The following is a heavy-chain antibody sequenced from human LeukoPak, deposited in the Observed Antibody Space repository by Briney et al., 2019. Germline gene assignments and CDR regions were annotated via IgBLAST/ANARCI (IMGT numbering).Heavy chain of an antibody. CDR1: GYTFATYG. Sequence: GASVEVSCKASGYTFATYGISWVRQAPGQGLEWMGRISAYTANTNYAQKLQGRVTMTTDTSTSTAYMELRSLRSDDTAVYYCAREVNYYDGSGYLSYWGQGTPVTVSS. D-gene: IGHD3-22*01. CDR3: AREVNYYDGSGYLSY. J-gene: IGHJ4*02. V-gene: IGHV1-18*01. CDR2: ISAYTANT.